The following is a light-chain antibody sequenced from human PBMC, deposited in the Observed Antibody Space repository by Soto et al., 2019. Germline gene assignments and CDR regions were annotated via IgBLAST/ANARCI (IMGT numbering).Light chain of an antibody. J-gene: IGLJ1*01. CDR2: EVT. CDR1: LSDVGAYNY. V-gene: IGLV2-14*01. CDR3: SSFTSRFTFV. Sequence: QSVLTQPASVSGSPGQSIAISCTGTLSDVGAYNYVSWYQQHPGKAPKLMISEVTNRPSGVSDRFSGSKSGNTASLTISGLLAEDEADYYCSSFTSRFTFVFGTGTKVTVL.